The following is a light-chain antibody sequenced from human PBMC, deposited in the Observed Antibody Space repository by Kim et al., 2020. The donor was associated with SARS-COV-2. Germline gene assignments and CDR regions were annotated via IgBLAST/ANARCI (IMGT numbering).Light chain of an antibody. CDR1: NIGSKS. CDR3: QVWDSSSDNWV. V-gene: IGLV3-21*04. J-gene: IGLJ3*02. CDR2: YDS. Sequence: SSELTQPPSVSVAPGKTARITCGGNNIGSKSVHWYQQKPGQAPVLVIYYDSDRPSGIPERFSGSNSGNTATLTISRVEAGDEADYYCQVWDSSSDNWVFG.